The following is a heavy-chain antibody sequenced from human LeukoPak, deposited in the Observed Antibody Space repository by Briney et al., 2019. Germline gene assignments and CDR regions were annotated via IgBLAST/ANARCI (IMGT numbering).Heavy chain of an antibody. D-gene: IGHD2-15*01. CDR3: AHPGYCSGGSCYDY. CDR1: RFTFSGYA. J-gene: IGHJ4*02. CDR2: ISGSGGST. Sequence: GGSLRLSCAASRFTFSGYAMSWVRHAPGKGLEWVSAISGSGGSTYYADSVKGPFTISRDNSKNTLYLQMNSLRAEDTAVYYCAHPGYCSGGSCYDYWGQGTLVTVSS. V-gene: IGHV3-23*01.